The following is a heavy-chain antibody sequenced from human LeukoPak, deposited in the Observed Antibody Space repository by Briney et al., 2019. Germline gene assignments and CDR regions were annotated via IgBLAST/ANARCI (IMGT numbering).Heavy chain of an antibody. CDR1: GFTFRYNA. Sequence: GGSLRLSCAASGFTFRYNAMSWVRQAPGKGLEWVSAISVSGDSTYYADSVKGRFTISTDNAKNSLYLEMNNLRDGDTAVYYCARDGSWAFDYWGQGTLVTVSS. J-gene: IGHJ4*02. D-gene: IGHD3-16*01. CDR3: ARDGSWAFDY. CDR2: ISVSGDST. V-gene: IGHV3-23*01.